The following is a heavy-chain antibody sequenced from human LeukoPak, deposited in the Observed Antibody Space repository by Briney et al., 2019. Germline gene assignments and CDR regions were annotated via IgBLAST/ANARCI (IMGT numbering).Heavy chain of an antibody. CDR2: INHSGST. CDR3: ARGGYIGDY. V-gene: IGHV4-34*01. CDR1: GFTFSNAW. Sequence: GSLRLSCAASGFTFSNAWMSWIRQPPGKGLEWIGEINHSGSTNYNPSLKSRVTISVDTSKNQFSLKLSSVTAADTAVYYCARGGYIGDYWGQGTLVTVSS. D-gene: IGHD5-24*01. J-gene: IGHJ4*02.